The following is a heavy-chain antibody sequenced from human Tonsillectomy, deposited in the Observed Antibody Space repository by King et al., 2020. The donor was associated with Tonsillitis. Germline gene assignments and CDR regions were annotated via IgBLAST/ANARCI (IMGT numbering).Heavy chain of an antibody. D-gene: IGHD4-17*01. CDR1: GYTFTGYY. J-gene: IGHJ5*02. CDR2: INPNSGGT. CDR3: ARDGMYGDYVGWFDP. V-gene: IGHV1-2*02. Sequence: LQLVQSGAEVKKPGASVKVSCKASGYTFTGYYMHWVRQAPGHGLEWMGWINPNSGGTNYAQKFQGRVTMTRDTSISTAYMELSRLRSDDTAVYYCARDGMYGDYVGWFDPWGQGTLVTVSS.